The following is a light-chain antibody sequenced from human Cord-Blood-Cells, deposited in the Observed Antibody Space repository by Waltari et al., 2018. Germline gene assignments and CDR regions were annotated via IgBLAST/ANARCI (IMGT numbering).Light chain of an antibody. CDR2: RTS. Sequence: DIQMTQSPSTLFASVGDRVTITCRASQSISSWLAWDQQKPGKAPKLLIYRTSSLESWVPARFSGSGSGTEFTLTISRLQPDDFATYYCQQYKSYSISFGQGTRLEIK. CDR3: QQYKSYSIS. V-gene: IGKV1-5*03. CDR1: QSISSW. J-gene: IGKJ5*01.